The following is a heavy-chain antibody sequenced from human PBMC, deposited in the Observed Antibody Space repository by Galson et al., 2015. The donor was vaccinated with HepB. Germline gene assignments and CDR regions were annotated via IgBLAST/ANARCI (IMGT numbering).Heavy chain of an antibody. CDR2: ISSSSSTI. D-gene: IGHD2-2*01. V-gene: IGHV3-48*01. J-gene: IGHJ6*03. Sequence: SLRLSCAASGFTFSSYSMNWVRQAPGKGLEWVSYISSSSSTIYYADSVKGRFTISRDNAKNSLYLQMNSLRAEDTAVYYCAREYIVVVPAADWKYMDVWGKGTTVTVSS. CDR3: AREYIVVVPAADWKYMDV. CDR1: GFTFSSYS.